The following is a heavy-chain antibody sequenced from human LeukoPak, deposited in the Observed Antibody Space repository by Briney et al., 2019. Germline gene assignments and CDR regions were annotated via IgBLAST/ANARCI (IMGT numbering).Heavy chain of an antibody. CDR2: ISSSGSTI. D-gene: IGHD4-23*01. J-gene: IGHJ4*02. Sequence: PGGSLRLSCAASGFTFSSYEMNWVRQAPGKGLEWVSYISSSGSTIYYADSVKGRFTISRDNAKNSLYLQMNSLRAEDTAVYYCARGYGGIPPYYFDYWGQGTLVTVSS. V-gene: IGHV3-48*03. CDR1: GFTFSSYE. CDR3: ARGYGGIPPYYFDY.